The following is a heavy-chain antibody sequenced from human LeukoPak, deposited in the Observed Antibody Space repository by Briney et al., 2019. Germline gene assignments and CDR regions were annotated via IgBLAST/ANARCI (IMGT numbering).Heavy chain of an antibody. CDR3: ARVPTIFGVGSLER. CDR2: ISAYNGNT. D-gene: IGHD3-3*01. CDR1: GGTFSSYA. Sequence: GASVTVSCKASGGTFSSYAISWVRQAPGQGLEWMGWISAYNGNTNYAQKLQGRVTMTTDTSTSTAYMELRSLRSDDTAVYYCARVPTIFGVGSLERWGQGTLVTVSS. V-gene: IGHV1-18*01. J-gene: IGHJ5*02.